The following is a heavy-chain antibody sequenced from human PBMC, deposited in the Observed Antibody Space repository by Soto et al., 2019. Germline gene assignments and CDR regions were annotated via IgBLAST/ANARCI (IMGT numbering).Heavy chain of an antibody. CDR2: ISGSGGST. CDR3: AKCLVFNFRGVWGFDP. CDR1: GFTFSSYA. D-gene: IGHD3-10*01. V-gene: IGHV3-23*01. Sequence: GGSLRLSCAASGFTFSSYAMSWVRQAPGKGLEWVSAISGSGGSTYYADSVKGRFTISRDNSKNTLYLQMNSLRAEDTAVYYCAKCLVFNFRGVWGFDPWGQGTLVTVSS. J-gene: IGHJ5*02.